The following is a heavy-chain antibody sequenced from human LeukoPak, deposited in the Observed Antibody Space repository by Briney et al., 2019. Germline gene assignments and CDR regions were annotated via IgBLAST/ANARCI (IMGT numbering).Heavy chain of an antibody. CDR3: TRGGDFDY. J-gene: IGHJ4*02. D-gene: IGHD3-16*01. V-gene: IGHV3-30*02. CDR1: GFTFITYA. Sequence: GGSLRLSCAASGFTFITYAMHWVRQAPGKGLEWVAFMRPDGSDKYYADSVKGRFTISRDNSKNTLYLQMNSLRPEDTAVYYCTRGGDFDYWGQGTLVTVSS. CDR2: MRPDGSDK.